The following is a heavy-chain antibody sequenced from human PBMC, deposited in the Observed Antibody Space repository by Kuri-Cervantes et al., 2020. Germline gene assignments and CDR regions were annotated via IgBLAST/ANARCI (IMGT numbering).Heavy chain of an antibody. J-gene: IGHJ3*02. CDR1: GFTFSSYG. Sequence: GGSLRLSCAASGFTFSSYGMHWVRQAPGKGLEWVANIKQDGSEKYYVDSVKGRFTISRDNAKNSLYLQMNSLRAEDTAVYYCASLGVRNAFDIWGQGTMVTVSS. D-gene: IGHD3-16*01. CDR2: IKQDGSEK. CDR3: ASLGVRNAFDI. V-gene: IGHV3-7*01.